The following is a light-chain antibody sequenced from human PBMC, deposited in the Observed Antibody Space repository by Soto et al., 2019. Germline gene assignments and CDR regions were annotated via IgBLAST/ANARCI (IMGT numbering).Light chain of an antibody. CDR2: EVT. V-gene: IGLV2-23*02. CDR1: SSDVGSYDL. Sequence: QSALTQPASVSGSPGQSITISCTGTSSDVGSYDLVSWYQQHPGKAPRLIIYEVTKRPSGVSNRFSGSKSGSTASLTFSGLQAEDGADYFCCSYAGVSTFVFGTGTKVTVL. J-gene: IGLJ1*01. CDR3: CSYAGVSTFV.